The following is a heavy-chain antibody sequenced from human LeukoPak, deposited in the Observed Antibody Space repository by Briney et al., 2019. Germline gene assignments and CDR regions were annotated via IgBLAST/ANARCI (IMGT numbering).Heavy chain of an antibody. D-gene: IGHD6-25*01. J-gene: IGHJ2*01. Sequence: GGSLRLSCAASGFTFSSYAMSWVRQAPGKGLEWVSSISATGGSTYYADSVKGRSTISRDNSKNTLYLQMNSLRAEDTAVYYCAREASRLYWYFDLWGRSTLVTVSS. CDR1: GFTFSSYA. V-gene: IGHV3-23*01. CDR2: ISATGGST. CDR3: AREASRLYWYFDL.